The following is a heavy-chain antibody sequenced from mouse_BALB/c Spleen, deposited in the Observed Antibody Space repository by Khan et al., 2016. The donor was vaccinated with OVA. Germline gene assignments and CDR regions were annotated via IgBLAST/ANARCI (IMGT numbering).Heavy chain of an antibody. CDR3: TGWVDY. Sequence: EVELVESGGGLVKPGGSLKLSCAASGFTFSSYAMSWVRQTPEKRLKWVASISSGGSNYYPDNVKGRFTISRDDARNILYLQMSSLGSEDTAMYYCTGWVDYWGQGTSVTVSA. V-gene: IGHV5-6-5*01. CDR1: GFTFSSYA. CDR2: ISSGGSN. J-gene: IGHJ4*01.